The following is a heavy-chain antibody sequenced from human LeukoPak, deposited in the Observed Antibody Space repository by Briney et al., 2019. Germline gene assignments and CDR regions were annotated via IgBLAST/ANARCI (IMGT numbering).Heavy chain of an antibody. J-gene: IGHJ4*02. D-gene: IGHD5-24*01. CDR3: AKDIWDGYNLFGGFDY. V-gene: IGHV3-9*01. Sequence: GGSLRLSCAASGFTFDDYAMHWVRQAPGKGLEGVSGISWSSGSIGYADSVKGRFTISRDNAKNSLYLQMNSLRAEDTALYYCAKDIWDGYNLFGGFDYWGQATMVTVSS. CDR2: ISWSSGSI. CDR1: GFTFDDYA.